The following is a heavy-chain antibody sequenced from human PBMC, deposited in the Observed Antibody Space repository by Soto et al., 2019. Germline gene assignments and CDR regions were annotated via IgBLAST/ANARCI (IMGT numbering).Heavy chain of an antibody. D-gene: IGHD3-22*01. V-gene: IGHV3-11*01. CDR2: ISSSGVTT. J-gene: IGHJ1*01. CDR1: GFTFSDYY. Sequence: GGSLRLSCEASGFTFSDYYMSWIRQAPGKGLEWVSYISSSGVTTYYADSVKGRFTISRDNAKNSLYLQMNSLRAEDTAVYYCAREDDYYDTSGSIEYFQHWGQGTLVTVSS. CDR3: AREDDYYDTSGSIEYFQH.